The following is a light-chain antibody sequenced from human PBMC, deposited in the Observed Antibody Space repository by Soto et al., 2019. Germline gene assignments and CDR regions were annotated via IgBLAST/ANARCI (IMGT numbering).Light chain of an antibody. J-gene: IGKJ3*01. CDR3: QKYNSAPFT. CDR1: QSISSY. V-gene: IGKV3-11*01. CDR2: DAS. Sequence: LLTQSPATLSVSPGQRVTLSCRASQSISSYLAWYQQRPGQPSRLLIYDASNRATGIPARFSGSGSGTDFTLTISSLQPEDVATYYCQKYNSAPFTFGPGTKVDIK.